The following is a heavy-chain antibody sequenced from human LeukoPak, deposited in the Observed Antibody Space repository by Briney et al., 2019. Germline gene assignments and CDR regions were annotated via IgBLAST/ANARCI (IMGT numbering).Heavy chain of an antibody. J-gene: IGHJ4*02. D-gene: IGHD3-22*01. CDR1: GGSISSGSYY. V-gene: IGHV4-61*02. Sequence: PSQTLSLTCTVSGGSISSGSYYWSWIRQPAGKGLEWIGRIYTSGSTNCNPSLKSRVTISVDTSKNQFSLKLSSVTAADTAVYYCARGDDSSGYKTRWGQGTLVTVSS. CDR2: IYTSGST. CDR3: ARGDDSSGYKTR.